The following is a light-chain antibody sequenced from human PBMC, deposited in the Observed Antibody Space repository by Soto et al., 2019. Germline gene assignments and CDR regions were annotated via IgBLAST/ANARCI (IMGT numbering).Light chain of an antibody. CDR1: QSVTSSY. Sequence: EIVLTQSPGTLSSSPGERATLSCRASQSVTSSYLAWYQQKPGQAPRLLIYGASSRATGIPDRFSGSGSGTDFTLTISRLEPEDFAVYYCQQCGTSPLTFGGGTKVEIK. CDR3: QQCGTSPLT. CDR2: GAS. V-gene: IGKV3-20*01. J-gene: IGKJ4*01.